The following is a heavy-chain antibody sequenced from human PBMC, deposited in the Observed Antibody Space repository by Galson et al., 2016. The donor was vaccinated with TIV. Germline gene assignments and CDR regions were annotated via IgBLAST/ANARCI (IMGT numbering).Heavy chain of an antibody. Sequence: SVKVSCKASAYTFTGYSMHWMRQSPGQGLEWMGRINPNNGGTNYAQKFQGRVTMTRDTSTNTAYMELSRLTSEDTAVYYCARGGQLNRANSPFDYWGQGT. CDR1: AYTFTGYS. V-gene: IGHV1-2*02. CDR2: INPNNGGT. D-gene: IGHD2/OR15-2a*01. J-gene: IGHJ4*02. CDR3: ARGGQLNRANSPFDY.